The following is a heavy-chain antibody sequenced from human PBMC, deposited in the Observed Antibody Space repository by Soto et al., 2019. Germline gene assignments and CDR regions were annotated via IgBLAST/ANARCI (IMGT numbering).Heavy chain of an antibody. Sequence: GGSLRLSCAASGFTLSSYAMSWVRQAPGKGLEWVSAISGSGGSTYYADSVKGRFTISRDNAKNSLFLQMNSLRAEDTAVYYCARSMSGFSYGKSDYWGQGTLVTVSS. CDR3: ARSMSGFSYGKSDY. CDR2: ISGSGGST. V-gene: IGHV3-23*01. J-gene: IGHJ4*02. CDR1: GFTLSSYA. D-gene: IGHD5-18*01.